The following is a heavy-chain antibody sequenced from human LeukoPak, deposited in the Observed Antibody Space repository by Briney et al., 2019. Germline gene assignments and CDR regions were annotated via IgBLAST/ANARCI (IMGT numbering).Heavy chain of an antibody. CDR3: AKDKGDDSSGYYYAYFDY. D-gene: IGHD3-22*01. J-gene: IGHJ4*02. V-gene: IGHV3-30*18. Sequence: GGSLRLSCAASGFTFSSYGMHWVRQAPGKGLEWVAVISYDGSNKYYAGSVKGRFTISRDNSKNTLYLQMNSLRAEDTAVYYCAKDKGDDSSGYYYAYFDYWGQGTLVTVSS. CDR2: ISYDGSNK. CDR1: GFTFSSYG.